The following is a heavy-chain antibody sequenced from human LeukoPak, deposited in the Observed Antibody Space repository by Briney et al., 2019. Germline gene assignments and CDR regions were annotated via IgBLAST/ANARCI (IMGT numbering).Heavy chain of an antibody. Sequence: ASVKVSCKASGYTFTSYDINWVRQATGQGLEWMGRNIPILDIANYAQKFQGRVTITADKSTSTAYMELSRLRSEDTAVYYCARGWDSSGQIPFFYWGQGTLVTVSS. J-gene: IGHJ4*02. CDR3: ARGWDSSGQIPFFY. D-gene: IGHD3-22*01. CDR2: NIPILDIA. V-gene: IGHV1-69*04. CDR1: GYTFTSYD.